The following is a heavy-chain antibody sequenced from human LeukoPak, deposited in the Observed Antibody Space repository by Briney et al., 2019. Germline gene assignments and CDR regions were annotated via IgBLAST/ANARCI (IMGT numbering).Heavy chain of an antibody. V-gene: IGHV3-23*01. Sequence: PGGSLRLSCATPGFTFNTYAISWVRQAPGKGLEWVSGISATAGSTYYADSVKGRFTISRDNSKNTAYLQMNSLRAEDTAVYYCAKWVKLNFGYGDYGFDYWGQGTLVTVSS. J-gene: IGHJ4*02. CDR3: AKWVKLNFGYGDYGFDY. D-gene: IGHD4-17*01. CDR1: GFTFNTYA. CDR2: ISATAGST.